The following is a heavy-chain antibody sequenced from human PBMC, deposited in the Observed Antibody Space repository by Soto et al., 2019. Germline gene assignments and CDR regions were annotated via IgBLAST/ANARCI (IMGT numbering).Heavy chain of an antibody. D-gene: IGHD2-15*01. CDR3: AGKGQVIVGVVAAVYYFDF. CDR1: GYTFTSYG. CDR2: ISAYNGNT. V-gene: IGHV1-18*01. J-gene: IGHJ4*02. Sequence: ASVKVSCKASGYTFTSYGISWVRQAPGQGLEWMGWISAYNGNTNYAQKLQGRVTMTTDTSTSTAYMELRSLRSDDTAVYYCAGKGQVIVGVVAAVYYFDFGGKKPLDTFPS.